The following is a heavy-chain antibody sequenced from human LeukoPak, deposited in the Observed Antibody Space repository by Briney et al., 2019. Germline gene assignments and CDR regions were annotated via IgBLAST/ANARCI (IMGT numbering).Heavy chain of an antibody. Sequence: GGSLRLSCAASGFTFSSYAMSWVRQAPGKGLEWVSAISGSGGSTYYADSVKGRFTISRDNSKNTLYLQMNSLRAEDTAEYYGGDGGGGVLRYSDWGQGTLVTVSS. CDR1: GFTFSSYA. D-gene: IGHD3-9*01. CDR2: ISGSGGST. V-gene: IGHV3-23*01. CDR3: GDGGGGVLRYSD. J-gene: IGHJ4*02.